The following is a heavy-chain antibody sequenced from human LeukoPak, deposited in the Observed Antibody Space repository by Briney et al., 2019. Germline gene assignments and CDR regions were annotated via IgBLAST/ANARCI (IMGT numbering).Heavy chain of an antibody. Sequence: PGGSLRLSFAVSGFTVSVYAMHWVRQAPGKGLEYVSAISSDGGSTYYANSVKGRFTISRDNSKNTLYLQMGSLRAEDMAVYYCVDYGKDYWGQGTTVTVSS. CDR1: GFTVSVYA. CDR3: VDYGKDY. CDR2: ISSDGGST. J-gene: IGHJ6*02. V-gene: IGHV3-64*01.